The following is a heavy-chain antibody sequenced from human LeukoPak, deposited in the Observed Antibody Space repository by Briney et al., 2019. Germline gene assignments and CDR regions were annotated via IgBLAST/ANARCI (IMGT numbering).Heavy chain of an antibody. J-gene: IGHJ4*02. D-gene: IGHD2-15*01. CDR2: ISSSGSTI. CDR1: GFTFSSYE. V-gene: IGHV3-48*03. CDR3: ARGGQDIVVVVAATYYFDY. Sequence: GGSLRLSCAASGFTFSSYEMNWVRQAPGKGLEWVSYISSSGSTIYYADSVKGRFTISRDNAKNSLYLQMNSLRADDTAVYYCARGGQDIVVVVAATYYFDYWGQGTLVTVSS.